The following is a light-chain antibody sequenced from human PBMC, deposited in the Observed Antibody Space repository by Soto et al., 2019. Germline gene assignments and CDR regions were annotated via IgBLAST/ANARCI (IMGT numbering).Light chain of an antibody. Sequence: IQMTQSTSSLSAPVGDRVTITCRASQGISSYLAWYQQKPGKAPKLLIYAASTLQSGVPSRFSGSGSGTEFTLTISSLQPEDFATYYCQQLNSYLSITFGQGTRLEIK. V-gene: IGKV1-9*01. CDR2: AAS. CDR1: QGISSY. J-gene: IGKJ5*01. CDR3: QQLNSYLSIT.